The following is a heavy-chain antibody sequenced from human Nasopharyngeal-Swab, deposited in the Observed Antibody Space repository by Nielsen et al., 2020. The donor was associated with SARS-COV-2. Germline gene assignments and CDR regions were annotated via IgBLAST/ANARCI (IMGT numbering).Heavy chain of an antibody. V-gene: IGHV3-21*01. J-gene: IGHJ4*02. Sequence: GESLKISCEASGFTFPRYTLSWVRQAPGKGLEWVSTISFSGGVTTYADSVRGRFTISRDNAKNSLYLQMNSLTAEDTAVYYCARERGGGYGDYWGQGTLVTVSS. CDR2: ISFSGGVT. D-gene: IGHD5-12*01. CDR1: GFTFPRYT. CDR3: ARERGGGYGDY.